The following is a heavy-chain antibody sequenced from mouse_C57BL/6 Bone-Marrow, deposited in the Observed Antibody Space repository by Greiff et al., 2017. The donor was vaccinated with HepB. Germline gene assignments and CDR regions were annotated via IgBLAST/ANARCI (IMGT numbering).Heavy chain of an antibody. J-gene: IGHJ3*01. V-gene: IGHV1-81*01. CDR2: IYPRSGNT. Sequence: VQRVESGAELARPGASVKLSCKASGYTFTSYGISWVKQRTGQGLEWIGEIYPRSGNTYYNEKFKGKATLTAVKSSSTAYMELRSLTSEDSAVYFCARRQLRFAWFAYWGQGTLVTVSA. CDR3: ARRQLRFAWFAY. CDR1: GYTFTSYG. D-gene: IGHD3-2*02.